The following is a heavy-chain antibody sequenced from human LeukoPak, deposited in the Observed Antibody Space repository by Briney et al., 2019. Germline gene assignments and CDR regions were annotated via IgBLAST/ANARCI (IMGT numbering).Heavy chain of an antibody. CDR2: ISSSSSYI. J-gene: IGHJ4*02. D-gene: IGHD6-13*01. CDR3: ARGSSWYYFDY. CDR1: GFTFSSYS. V-gene: IGHV3-21*01. Sequence: EGSLRLSCAASGFTFSSYSMNWVRQAPGKGLEWVSSISSSSSYIYYADSVKGRFTIPRDNAKNSLYLQMNSLRAEDTAVYYCARGSSWYYFDYWGQGTLVTVSS.